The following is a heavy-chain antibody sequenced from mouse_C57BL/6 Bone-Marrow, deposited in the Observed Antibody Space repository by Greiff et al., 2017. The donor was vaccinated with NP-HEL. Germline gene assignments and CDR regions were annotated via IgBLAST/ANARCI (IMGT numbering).Heavy chain of an antibody. CDR1: GFTFSDYY. CDR3: ARHGNYGY. CDR2: ISNGGGST. J-gene: IGHJ2*01. V-gene: IGHV5-12*01. Sequence: EVKVVESGGGLVQPGGSLKLSCAASGFTFSDYYMYWVRQTPEKRLEWVAYISNGGGSTYYPDTVKGRFTISRDNAKNTLYLQMSRLKSEDTAMYYCARHGNYGYWGQGTTLTVSS. D-gene: IGHD2-1*01.